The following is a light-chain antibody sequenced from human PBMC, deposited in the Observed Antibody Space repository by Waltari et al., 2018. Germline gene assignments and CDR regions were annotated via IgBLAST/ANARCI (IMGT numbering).Light chain of an antibody. J-gene: IGKJ1*01. CDR1: QSVSRT. Sequence: EIVLTQSPGTLSLFPGERATLPCRASQSVSRTLAWYKQKPGQAPKLLIYGASIRATGIPDRFTGSGSGTDFSLTISSLEPEDFAVYFCQQYERLPATFGQGTKVEIK. V-gene: IGKV3-20*01. CDR3: QQYERLPAT. CDR2: GAS.